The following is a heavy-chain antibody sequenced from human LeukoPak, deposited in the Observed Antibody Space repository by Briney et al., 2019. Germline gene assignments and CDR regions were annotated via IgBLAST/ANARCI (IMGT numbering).Heavy chain of an antibody. CDR2: ISWNSGSI. CDR1: GFTFDDYA. D-gene: IGHD5-18*01. Sequence: PGRSLRLSCAASGFTFDDYAMHWVRQAPGKGLEWVSGISWNSGSIGYADSVKGRFTISRDNAKNSLYLQMNSLRAEDTALYYCAKDSTATFGGYSYDSIFGPSDVWGQGTTVTVSS. J-gene: IGHJ6*02. CDR3: AKDSTATFGGYSYDSIFGPSDV. V-gene: IGHV3-9*01.